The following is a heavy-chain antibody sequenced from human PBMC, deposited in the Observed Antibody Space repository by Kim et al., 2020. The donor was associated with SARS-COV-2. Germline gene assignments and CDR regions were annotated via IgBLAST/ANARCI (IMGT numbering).Heavy chain of an antibody. CDR2: INTAASNT. CDR1: GFTFSTYC. CDR3: ARGGATAYRALDY. Sequence: GGSLRLSCATSGFTFSTYCMNWVRQAPGKGLEWVSSINTAASNTNYADSVRGRFTISRDSAEKTVYLQMNSLRAGDTAIYFCARGGATAYRALDYWGQG. V-gene: IGHV3-74*01. J-gene: IGHJ4*02. D-gene: IGHD5-12*01.